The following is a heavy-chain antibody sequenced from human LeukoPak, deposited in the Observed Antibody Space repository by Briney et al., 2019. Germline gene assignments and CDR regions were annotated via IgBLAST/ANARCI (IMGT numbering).Heavy chain of an antibody. CDR3: ARTSRHFYGSGTNLTPWPAGMDV. V-gene: IGHV4-34*12. CDR2: IIQSGST. Sequence: SETLSLTCAVYGGSFSGYYWSWIRQPPGKGREWMGEIIQSGSTNYNPSLKSRVTISVDTSKNQCSLNLTSATAADTAVYYCARTSRHFYGSGTNLTPWPAGMDVWGQGTTVTVSS. D-gene: IGHD3-10*01. J-gene: IGHJ6*02. CDR1: GGSFSGYY.